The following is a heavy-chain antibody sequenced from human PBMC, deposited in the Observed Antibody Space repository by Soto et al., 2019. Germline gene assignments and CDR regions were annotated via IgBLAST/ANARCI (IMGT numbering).Heavy chain of an antibody. CDR2: IGGSGDST. CDR1: GFTFNNYA. Sequence: EVQLLESGGGLVQPGGSLRLSCSASGFTFNNYAMSWVRQAPGKGLEWVSAIGGSGDSTYYADSVKGRFTISRDNSKSTLYLQMNSLRAEDTAVDFCATAHTLYTTSSLDYWGQGTLVSVSS. V-gene: IGHV3-23*01. J-gene: IGHJ4*02. D-gene: IGHD6-6*01. CDR3: ATAHTLYTTSSLDY.